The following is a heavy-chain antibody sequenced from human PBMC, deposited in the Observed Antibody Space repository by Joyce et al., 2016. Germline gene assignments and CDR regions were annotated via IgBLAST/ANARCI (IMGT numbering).Heavy chain of an antibody. Sequence: EMQLLESGGGLVQPGGSLRLSCAASGFTFSSYAMSWVRQAPGKGVEWVSAIRDSGSTTHYADSVKGRFTISRDNSKKTLYLQVDSLRTEDTAVYYCAKEYYSGSTSDALDIWGQGTMVTVSS. J-gene: IGHJ3*02. CDR1: GFTFSSYA. V-gene: IGHV3-23*01. CDR3: AKEYYSGSTSDALDI. CDR2: IRDSGSTT. D-gene: IGHD3-10*01.